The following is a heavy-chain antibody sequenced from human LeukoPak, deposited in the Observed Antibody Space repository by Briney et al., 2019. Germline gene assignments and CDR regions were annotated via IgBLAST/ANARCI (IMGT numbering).Heavy chain of an antibody. CDR1: GYTFTNYA. Sequence: ASVKVSCKASGYTFTNYAIHWVRQAPGHRLEWMGWINVVNGDTKYSQKFQGRVTIIRDTSASTAYMELSSLRSEDTAVYYCVRDGYSYGRKDAFDIWGQGTMVTVSS. CDR2: INVVNGDT. CDR3: VRDGYSYGRKDAFDI. V-gene: IGHV1-3*01. D-gene: IGHD1-26*01. J-gene: IGHJ3*02.